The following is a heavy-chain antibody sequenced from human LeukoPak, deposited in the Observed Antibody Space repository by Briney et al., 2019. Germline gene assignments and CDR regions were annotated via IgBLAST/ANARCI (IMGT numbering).Heavy chain of an antibody. CDR2: IYKVGNT. Sequence: GGSLRLSCAASGFTVSNNYMSWVRHAPGKGLEGVSVIYKVGNTFYADFVKGRFTISRDNSKNTLYLQMNSLRAEDTALYYCARGLVVGGTGVWAFDIWGQGTMVTVSS. V-gene: IGHV3-66*01. D-gene: IGHD1-26*01. CDR3: ARGLVVGGTGVWAFDI. J-gene: IGHJ3*02. CDR1: GFTVSNNY.